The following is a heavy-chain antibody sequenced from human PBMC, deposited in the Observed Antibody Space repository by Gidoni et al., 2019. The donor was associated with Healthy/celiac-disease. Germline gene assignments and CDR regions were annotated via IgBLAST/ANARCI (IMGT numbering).Heavy chain of an antibody. CDR3: AKDHGNNFDY. D-gene: IGHD2-15*01. V-gene: IGHV3-30*18. Sequence: QVQLVESGGGAVQPGRSLRLSCAASGFTFSSYGMHWVRQAPGKGLEWVAVISYDGSNKYYADSVKGRFTISRDNSKNTLYLQMNSLRAEDTAVYYCAKDHGNNFDYWGQGTLVTVSS. J-gene: IGHJ4*02. CDR1: GFTFSSYG. CDR2: ISYDGSNK.